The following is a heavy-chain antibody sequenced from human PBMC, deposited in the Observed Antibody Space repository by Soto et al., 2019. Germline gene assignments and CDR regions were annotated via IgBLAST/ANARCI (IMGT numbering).Heavy chain of an antibody. Sequence: GASVKVYCKASGYTFTSYDINWVRQATGQGFEYLGWMNPNSGNTGYVKKFRGRVTMTRDTSMSTAYMELSSLRSEDTAVYYCARGIKYGDYSRWFDHWGPGTLVTVS. CDR3: ARGIKYGDYSRWFDH. J-gene: IGHJ5*02. CDR2: MNPNSGNT. D-gene: IGHD4-17*01. CDR1: GYTFTSYD. V-gene: IGHV1-8*02.